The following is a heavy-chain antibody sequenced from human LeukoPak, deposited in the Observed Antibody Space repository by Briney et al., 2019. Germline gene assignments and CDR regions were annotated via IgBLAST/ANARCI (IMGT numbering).Heavy chain of an antibody. CDR1: GGSISSYY. Sequence: SETLSLTCTVSGGSISSYYWSWIRQPPGKGLEWIGYIYYGGSTNYNPSLKSRVTISVDTSKNQFSLKLSSVTAADTAVYYCARDFPADYWGQGTLVTVSS. J-gene: IGHJ4*02. CDR2: IYYGGST. V-gene: IGHV4-59*01. CDR3: ARDFPADY.